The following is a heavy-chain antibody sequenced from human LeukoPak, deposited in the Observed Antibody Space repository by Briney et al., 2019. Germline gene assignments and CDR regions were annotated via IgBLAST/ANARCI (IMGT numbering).Heavy chain of an antibody. CDR1: GGSISSYY. J-gene: IGHJ4*02. CDR2: IYYSGST. D-gene: IGHD6-19*01. Sequence: EPSETLSLTCTVSGGSISSYYWSWIRQPPGKGLEWIGYIYYSGSTNYNPSLKSRVTISVDTSKNQFSLKLSSVTAADTAVYYCARGSGWFGFSGFDYWGQGTLVTVSS. CDR3: ARGSGWFGFSGFDY. V-gene: IGHV4-59*08.